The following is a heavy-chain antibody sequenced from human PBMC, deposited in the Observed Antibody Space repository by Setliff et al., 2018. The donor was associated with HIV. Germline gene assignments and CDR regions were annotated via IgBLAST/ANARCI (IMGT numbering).Heavy chain of an antibody. Sequence: SETLSLTCTVSGVSISNYYWSWIRQPPGTGLEWIGYIYGSGRTFYNPSLKSRVAISADTSKGQFSLRLSYVTAADTAVYYCVRQGPGSSPPHFGDWGEGTLVTV. CDR3: VRQGPGSSPPHFGD. CDR1: GVSISNYY. D-gene: IGHD3-10*01. J-gene: IGHJ4*02. CDR2: IYGSGRT. V-gene: IGHV4-59*08.